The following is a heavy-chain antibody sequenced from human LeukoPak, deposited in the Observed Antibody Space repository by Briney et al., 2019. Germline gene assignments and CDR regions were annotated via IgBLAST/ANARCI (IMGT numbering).Heavy chain of an antibody. CDR3: ARDNRGSGGNWFDP. D-gene: IGHD3-10*01. J-gene: IGHJ5*02. CDR2: LNPNTGNT. CDR1: GYSFTNYD. V-gene: IGHV1-8*03. Sequence: ASVKVSCKASGYSFTNYDINWVRQATGQGLEWMGWLNPNTGNTGYAQKFQGRVTITRNTSISTAYMELSRLRSDDTAVYYCARDNRGSGGNWFDPWGQGTLVTVSS.